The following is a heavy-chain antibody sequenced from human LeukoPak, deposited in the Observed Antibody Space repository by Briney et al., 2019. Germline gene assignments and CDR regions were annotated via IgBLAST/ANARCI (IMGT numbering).Heavy chain of an antibody. Sequence: SQTLSLTCTVSGGSISSGSYYWSWIRQPAGKGLEWIGRIYTSGSTNYNPSLKSRVTISVDTSKNQFSLKLSSVTAADTAVYYCASNIVVVPAAPFYYYYMDVWGKGTTVTVSS. CDR2: IYTSGST. CDR3: ASNIVVVPAAPFYYYYMDV. V-gene: IGHV4-61*02. J-gene: IGHJ6*03. CDR1: GGSISSGSYY. D-gene: IGHD2-2*01.